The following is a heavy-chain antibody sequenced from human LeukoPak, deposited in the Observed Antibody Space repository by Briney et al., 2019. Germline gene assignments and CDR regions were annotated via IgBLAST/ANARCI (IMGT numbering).Heavy chain of an antibody. D-gene: IGHD3-22*01. CDR1: GFTFSSYA. Sequence: GGSLRLSCAASGFTFSSYAMGWVRQAPGKGLEWVSAISGSGGSTYYADSVKGRFTISRDNSKNTLYLQMNSLRAEDTAVYYCAKIKGSSGYYFDYWGQGTLVTVSS. V-gene: IGHV3-23*01. CDR3: AKIKGSSGYYFDY. J-gene: IGHJ4*02. CDR2: ISGSGGST.